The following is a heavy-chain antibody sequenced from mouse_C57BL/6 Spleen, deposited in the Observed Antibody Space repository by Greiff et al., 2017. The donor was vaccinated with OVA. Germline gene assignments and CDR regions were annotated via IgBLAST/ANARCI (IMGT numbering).Heavy chain of an antibody. D-gene: IGHD1-1*01. J-gene: IGHJ2*01. V-gene: IGHV5-6*01. CDR1: GFTFSSYG. Sequence: EVQLVESGGDLVKPGGSLKLSCAASGFTFSSYGMSWVRQTPDKRLEWVATISSGGSYTYYPDSVKGRFTLSRDNAKNTLYLQMSSLKSEDTAMYYCARHEKDYYGSSYDYWGQGTTLTVSS. CDR3: ARHEKDYYGSSYDY. CDR2: ISSGGSYT.